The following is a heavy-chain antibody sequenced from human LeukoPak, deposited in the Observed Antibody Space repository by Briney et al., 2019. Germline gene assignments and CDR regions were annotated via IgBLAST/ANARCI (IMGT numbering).Heavy chain of an antibody. D-gene: IGHD4-23*01. CDR3: ARQVVTRGLYYFDY. J-gene: IGHJ4*02. Sequence: SVKVSCKASGGTFSSYAISWVRQAPGQGLEWMGGIIPIFGTANYAQKFQGRVTMTTGTSTSTAYMELRSLRSDDTAVYYCARQVVTRGLYYFDYWGQGTLVTVSS. V-gene: IGHV1-69*05. CDR1: GGTFSSYA. CDR2: IIPIFGTA.